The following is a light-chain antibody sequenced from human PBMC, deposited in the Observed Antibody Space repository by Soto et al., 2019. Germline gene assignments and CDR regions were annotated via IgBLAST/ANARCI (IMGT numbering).Light chain of an antibody. V-gene: IGKV1-5*03. CDR1: QSIDIW. CDR2: KAS. Sequence: DIQMTQSPSTLSASVGDRVTITCRARQSIDIWLAWYQQKPGKAPKHLIYKASNLESGVPSRFSGSGSGTEFTLTISSLQPDDSATYYCQHYYGYSRTFGQGTKLEIK. CDR3: QHYYGYSRT. J-gene: IGKJ2*01.